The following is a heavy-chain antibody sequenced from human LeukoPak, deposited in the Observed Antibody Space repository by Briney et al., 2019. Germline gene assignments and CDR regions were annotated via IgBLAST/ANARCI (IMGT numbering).Heavy chain of an antibody. CDR1: GFTFSSYA. V-gene: IGHV3-30*04. Sequence: GGSLRLSCAASGFTFSSYAMHRVRQAPGKGLEWVAVISYDGSNKYYADSVKGRFTISRDNSKNTLYLQMNSLRAEDTAVYYCARELDDYGDYERSADDAFDIWGQGTMVTVSS. J-gene: IGHJ3*02. CDR3: ARELDDYGDYERSADDAFDI. D-gene: IGHD4-17*01. CDR2: ISYDGSNK.